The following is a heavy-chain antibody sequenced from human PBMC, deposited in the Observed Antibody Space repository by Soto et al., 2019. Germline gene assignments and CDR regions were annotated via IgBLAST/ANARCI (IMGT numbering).Heavy chain of an antibody. CDR2: ISYDGSNK. CDR1: GFTFSSYA. V-gene: IGHV3-30-3*01. CDR3: ARDERLEWPPYYYYYGMDV. J-gene: IGHJ6*02. Sequence: LRLSCAASGFTFSSYAMHWVRQAPGKGLEWVAVISYDGSNKYYADSVKGRFTISRDNSKNTLYLQMNSLRAEDTAVYYCARDERLEWPPYYYYYGMDVWGQGTTVTVSS. D-gene: IGHD3-3*01.